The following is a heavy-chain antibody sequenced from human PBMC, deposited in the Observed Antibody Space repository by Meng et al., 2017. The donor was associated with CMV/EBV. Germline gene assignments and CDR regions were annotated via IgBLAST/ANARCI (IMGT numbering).Heavy chain of an antibody. D-gene: IGHD2-21*01. V-gene: IGHV1-8*01. J-gene: IGHJ4*02. CDR2: MNPHSGNT. CDR1: GYTFTTYD. CDR3: ARDTSKLWGWGY. Sequence: ASVKVSCKASGYTFTTYDVHWVRQATGQGLEWMGWMNPHSGNTGYVQKFQGRVTMTRDTSINTAYMELSSLKSEDTAVYYCARDTSKLWGWGYWGQGTLVTVSS.